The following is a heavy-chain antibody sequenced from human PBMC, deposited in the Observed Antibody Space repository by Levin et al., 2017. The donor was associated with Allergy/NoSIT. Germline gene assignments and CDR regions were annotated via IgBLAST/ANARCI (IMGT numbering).Heavy chain of an antibody. V-gene: IGHV3-30*03. J-gene: IGHJ4*02. CDR3: AIWGSYSSGWYRFDY. Sequence: GGSLRLSCAASGFTFSSYGMHWVRQAPGKGLEWVAVISYDGSNKYYADSVKGRFTISRDNSKNTLYLQMNSLRAEDTAVYYCAIWGSYSSGWYRFDYWGQGTLVTVSS. D-gene: IGHD6-19*01. CDR2: ISYDGSNK. CDR1: GFTFSSYG.